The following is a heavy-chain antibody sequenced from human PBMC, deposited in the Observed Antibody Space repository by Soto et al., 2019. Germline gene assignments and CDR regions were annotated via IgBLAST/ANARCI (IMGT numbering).Heavy chain of an antibody. V-gene: IGHV3-7*01. CDR1: GFMFSAYW. CDR3: VSEDWDRFDS. Sequence: EVQLVESGGRLVQPGGSLRLSCAASGFMFSAYWMSWVRQDPGKGLEWVATISGGASDKFYVDSVKGRFTISRDDSKNTLYLQMNSLRDEDPAVYYCVSEDWDRFDSWGQGTLVTVSS. CDR2: ISGGASDK. J-gene: IGHJ4*02. D-gene: IGHD1-26*01.